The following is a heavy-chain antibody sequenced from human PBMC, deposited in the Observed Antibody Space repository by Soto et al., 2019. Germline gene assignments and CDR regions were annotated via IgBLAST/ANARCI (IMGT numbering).Heavy chain of an antibody. Sequence: GASVKVSCKASGYTFTSYGISWVRQAPGQGLEWMGWISAYNGNTNYAQKLQGRVTMTTDTSTSTAYMELRSLRSDDTAVYYCARVMTNNYYYGMDVWGQGTTVTVSS. D-gene: IGHD4-17*01. J-gene: IGHJ6*02. CDR2: ISAYNGNT. V-gene: IGHV1-18*01. CDR3: ARVMTNNYYYGMDV. CDR1: GYTFTSYG.